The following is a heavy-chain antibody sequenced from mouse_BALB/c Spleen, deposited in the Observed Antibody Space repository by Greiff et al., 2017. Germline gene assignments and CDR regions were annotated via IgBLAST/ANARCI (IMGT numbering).Heavy chain of an antibody. CDR1: GFTFSSFG. V-gene: IGHV5-17*02. Sequence: EVQLVESGGGLVQPGGSRKLSCAASGFTFSSFGMHWVRQAPEKGLEWVAYISSGSSTIYYADTVKGRFTISRDNPKNTLFLQMTSLRSEDTAMYYCASPEDYYGSSSWFAYWGQGTLVTVSA. CDR2: ISSGSSTI. CDR3: ASPEDYYGSSSWFAY. D-gene: IGHD1-1*01. J-gene: IGHJ3*01.